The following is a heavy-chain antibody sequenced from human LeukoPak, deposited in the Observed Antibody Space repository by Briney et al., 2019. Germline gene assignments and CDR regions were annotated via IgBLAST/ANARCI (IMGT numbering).Heavy chain of an antibody. D-gene: IGHD5-12*01. CDR2: IKQDGSEK. V-gene: IGHV3-7*04. J-gene: IGHJ5*02. Sequence: GGSLRLSCAASGFTFSSYWMSWVRQAPGKGLEWVANIKQDGSEKYYVDSVKGRFTISRDNAKNSLYLQMNSLRAEDTAVYYCARGGYDPSDWFDPWGQGTLVTVSS. CDR1: GFTFSSYW. CDR3: ARGGYDPSDWFDP.